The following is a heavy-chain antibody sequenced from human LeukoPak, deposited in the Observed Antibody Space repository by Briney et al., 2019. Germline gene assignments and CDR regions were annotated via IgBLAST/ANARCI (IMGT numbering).Heavy chain of an antibody. CDR2: IIPIFGTA. V-gene: IGHV1-69*13. CDR1: GGTFSSYA. J-gene: IGHJ3*02. Sequence: GASVKVSCKASGGTFSSYAISWVRQAPGQGLEWMGGIIPIFGTANYAQKFQGRVTITADESTSTAYMELSSLRSEDTAVYYCAREANYCSSTSCPKDAFDIWGQGTMVTVSS. D-gene: IGHD2-2*01. CDR3: AREANYCSSTSCPKDAFDI.